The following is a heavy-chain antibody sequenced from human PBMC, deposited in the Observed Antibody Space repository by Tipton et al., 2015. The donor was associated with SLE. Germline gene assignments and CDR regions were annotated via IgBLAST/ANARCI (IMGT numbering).Heavy chain of an antibody. D-gene: IGHD6-13*01. Sequence: LRLSCTVSGGSISSGGYYWSWIRQHPGEGLEWIGYIYDSGSTYYNPSLESRVIISSDTSKNQLSLQLRSATAADTAFYYCARRTRSASWYGGAFDVWGQGTMVTVSS. J-gene: IGHJ3*01. V-gene: IGHV4-31*03. CDR3: ARRTRSASWYGGAFDV. CDR2: IYDSGST. CDR1: GGSISSGGYY.